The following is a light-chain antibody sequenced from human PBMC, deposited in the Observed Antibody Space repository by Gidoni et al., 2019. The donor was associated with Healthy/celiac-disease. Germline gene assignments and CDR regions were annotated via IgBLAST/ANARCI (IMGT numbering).Light chain of an antibody. CDR1: QSVRSN. J-gene: IGKJ4*01. CDR2: GAS. CDR3: QQYNNWLPLT. Sequence: ERVMTQSPATLSVSPGERATLSCRASQSVRSNLAWYQQKPGRAPRPLIYGASTRATGTPARFSGSGSGTEFTLTISSLQSEDFAVYYCQQYNNWLPLTFGGGTKVEIK. V-gene: IGKV3-15*01.